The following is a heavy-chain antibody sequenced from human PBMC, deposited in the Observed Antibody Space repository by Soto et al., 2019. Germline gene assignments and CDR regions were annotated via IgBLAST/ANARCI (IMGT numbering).Heavy chain of an antibody. CDR3: AGAAYYYDSRGLHPSDF. J-gene: IGHJ4*02. CDR2: ISAYNGNT. V-gene: IGHV1-18*01. Sequence: QVQLVQSGAEVKKPGASVKVSCKASGYTFTSYGISWVRQAPGQGLEWMGWISAYNGNTNYAQKLQGRVTMTTDTSTSTAYMELRSLRSDDTAVYYCAGAAYYYDSRGLHPSDFWGQGTLVTVSS. CDR1: GYTFTSYG. D-gene: IGHD3-22*01.